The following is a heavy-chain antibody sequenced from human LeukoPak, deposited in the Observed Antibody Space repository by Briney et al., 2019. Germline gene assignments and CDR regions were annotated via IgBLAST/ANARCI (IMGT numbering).Heavy chain of an antibody. D-gene: IGHD1-26*01. CDR2: IYHSGST. CDR1: GYSISSGYY. CDR3: ARVSGSSYAFDI. J-gene: IGHJ3*02. V-gene: IGHV4-38-2*02. Sequence: SETLSLTCTVSGYSISSGYYWGWIRQPPGKGLEWIGSIYHSGSTYYNPSLKSRVTISVDTSKNQFSLKLSSVTAADTAVYYCARVSGSSYAFDIWGQGTMVTVSS.